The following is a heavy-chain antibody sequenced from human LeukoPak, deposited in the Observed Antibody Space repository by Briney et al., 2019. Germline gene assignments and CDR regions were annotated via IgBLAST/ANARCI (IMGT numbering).Heavy chain of an antibody. D-gene: IGHD2-21*02. CDR2: VSSSANT. CDR3: ARDRTAPRQRFFDY. CDR1: GVSISDYS. Sequence: RPSATLSLTCSVSGVSISDYSWSWIRQPAGKGLEFIGRVSSSANTYYSPSLKSRITLSMDTSKNHFSLNLTSVTAADTAVYYCARDRTAPRQRFFDYWGKGILVTVSS. J-gene: IGHJ4*02. V-gene: IGHV4-4*07.